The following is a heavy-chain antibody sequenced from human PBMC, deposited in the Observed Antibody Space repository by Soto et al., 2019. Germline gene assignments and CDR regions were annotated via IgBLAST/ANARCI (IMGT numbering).Heavy chain of an antibody. D-gene: IGHD3-22*01. CDR3: ARGVGPGPLGY. Sequence: PGGSLRLSCAASRFTFSIYGMHWVRQAPGKGLEWVAVIWYDGSNEYYADSVKGRFTISRDNSKNTVYLQMNSLRAEDTAMYYCARGVGPGPLGYWGQGTLVTVSS. V-gene: IGHV3-33*01. CDR1: RFTFSIYG. CDR2: IWYDGSNE. J-gene: IGHJ4*02.